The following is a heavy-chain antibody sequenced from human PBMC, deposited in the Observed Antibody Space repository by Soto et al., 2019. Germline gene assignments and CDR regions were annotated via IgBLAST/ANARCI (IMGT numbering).Heavy chain of an antibody. Sequence: ASVKVSCKASGYTFTSYAMHWVRQAPGQRLEWMGWINAGNSNTKYSQKFQGRVTITRDTSASTAYMELSSLRSEDAAVYYCARDRGGQQQLAQGPWCGPWGQGTLGTVSS. CDR1: GYTFTSYA. CDR2: INAGNSNT. V-gene: IGHV1-3*01. D-gene: IGHD6-13*01. J-gene: IGHJ5*02. CDR3: ARDRGGQQQLAQGPWCGP.